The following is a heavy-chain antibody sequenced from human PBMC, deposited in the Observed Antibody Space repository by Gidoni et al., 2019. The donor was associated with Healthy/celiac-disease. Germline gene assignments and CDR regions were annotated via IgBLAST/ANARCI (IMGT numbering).Heavy chain of an antibody. J-gene: IGHJ4*02. CDR2: IYHSGST. V-gene: IGHV4-38-2*01. CDR3: ARAPYYFDY. CDR1: GYSISSGYY. Sequence: QVQLQESGPGLVKPSETLSLTCAVSGYSISSGYYRGWIRQPPGKGLEWIGSIYHSGSTYYNPSLKSRVTISVDTSKNQFSLKLSSVTAADTAVYYCARAPYYFDYWGQGTLVTVSS.